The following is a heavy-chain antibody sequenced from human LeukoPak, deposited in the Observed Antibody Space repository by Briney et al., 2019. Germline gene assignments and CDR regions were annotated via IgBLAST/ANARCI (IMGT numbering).Heavy chain of an antibody. D-gene: IGHD2-15*01. Sequence: SETLSLTCTVSGGSISNYYWNWIRQSPGKGLEWIGYIYYTGITNYNPSLKSRVTISLDTSKNQFSLKLSSVTAADTAVYYCARRSMILSFDYWGQGTLVTVSS. CDR3: ARRSMILSFDY. J-gene: IGHJ4*02. CDR1: GGSISNYY. V-gene: IGHV4-59*01. CDR2: IYYTGIT.